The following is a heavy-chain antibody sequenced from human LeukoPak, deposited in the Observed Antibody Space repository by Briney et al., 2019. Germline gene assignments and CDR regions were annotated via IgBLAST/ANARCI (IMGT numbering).Heavy chain of an antibody. D-gene: IGHD3-10*01. CDR2: IKQDGSEK. J-gene: IGHJ6*02. CDR1: GFTFSSYW. V-gene: IGHV3-7*01. CDR3: ARDFTAPGWFGELGYGMDV. Sequence: SGGSLRLSCAASGFTFSSYWMSWVRQAPGKGLEWVANIKQDGSEKYYVDSVKGRFTISRDNAKNSLYLQMNSLRAEDTAVYYCARDFTAPGWFGELGYGMDVWGQGTTVTVSS.